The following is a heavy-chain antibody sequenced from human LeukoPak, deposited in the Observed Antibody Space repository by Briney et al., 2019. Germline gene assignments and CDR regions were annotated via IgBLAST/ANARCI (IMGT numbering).Heavy chain of an antibody. Sequence: SQTLSLTCTVSGGSISSGSYYWSWIRQPAGKGLEWIGRIYTSGSTNYNPSLKSRVTISVDTSKNQFSLKLSSVTAADTAVYYCARGGYYEFWKEGNYFDYWGQGTLVTVSS. D-gene: IGHD3-3*01. CDR3: ARGGYYEFWKEGNYFDY. V-gene: IGHV4-61*02. CDR2: IYTSGST. CDR1: GGSISSGSYY. J-gene: IGHJ4*02.